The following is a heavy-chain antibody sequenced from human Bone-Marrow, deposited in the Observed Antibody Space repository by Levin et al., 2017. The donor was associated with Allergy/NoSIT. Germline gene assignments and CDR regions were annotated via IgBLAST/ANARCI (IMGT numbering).Heavy chain of an antibody. CDR3: AKGNHPSITIFGVVIAPYDYYGMDV. V-gene: IGHV3-30*18. J-gene: IGHJ6*02. CDR1: GFTFSSYG. Sequence: HTGGSLRLSCAASGFTFSSYGMHWVRQAPGKGLEWVAVISYDGSNKYYADSVKGRFTISRDNSKNTLYLQMNSLRAEDTAVYYCAKGNHPSITIFGVVIAPYDYYGMDVWGQGTTVTVSS. CDR2: ISYDGSNK. D-gene: IGHD3-3*01.